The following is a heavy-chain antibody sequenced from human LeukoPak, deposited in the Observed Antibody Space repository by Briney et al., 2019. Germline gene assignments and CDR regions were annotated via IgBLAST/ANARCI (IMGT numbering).Heavy chain of an antibody. CDR1: GYSISSGYY. CDR2: IYHSGST. J-gene: IGHJ4*02. Sequence: SETLSLTCTVSGYSISSGYYWGWIRQPPGKGLEWIGSIYHSGSTYYNPSLKSRVTISVDTSKNQFSLKLSSVTAADTAVYYCASQLGYFDYWGQGTLVTVSS. D-gene: IGHD6-13*01. V-gene: IGHV4-38-2*02. CDR3: ASQLGYFDY.